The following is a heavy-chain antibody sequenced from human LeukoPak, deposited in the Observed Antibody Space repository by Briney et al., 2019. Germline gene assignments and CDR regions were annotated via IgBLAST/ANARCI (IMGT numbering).Heavy chain of an antibody. CDR1: GYTFTGYY. J-gene: IGHJ4*02. CDR3: ARVPPYGDYVDY. V-gene: IGHV1-2*02. D-gene: IGHD4-17*01. CDR2: INPNSGGT. Sequence: ASVKVSCKASGYTFTGYYMHWVRQAPGQGLEWMGWINPNSGGTNYAQKFQGRVTMTRDTSISTAYMELSRLRSDDTAVYYCARVPPYGDYVDYWGQGTLVTVSS.